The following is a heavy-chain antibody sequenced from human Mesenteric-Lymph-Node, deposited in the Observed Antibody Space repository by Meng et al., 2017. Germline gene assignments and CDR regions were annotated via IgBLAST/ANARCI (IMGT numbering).Heavy chain of an antibody. Sequence: ASEKVSCKASGYTFTSYGISWVRQAPGQGLEWMGWISAYNGNTNYAQKLQGRVTMTTDTSTSTAYMELRSLRSDDTAVYYCARDGDGFYRGGSRNPDYWGQGTLVTVSS. CDR1: GYTFTSYG. CDR2: ISAYNGNT. V-gene: IGHV1-18*01. CDR3: ARDGDGFYRGGSRNPDY. D-gene: IGHD2-21*01. J-gene: IGHJ4*02.